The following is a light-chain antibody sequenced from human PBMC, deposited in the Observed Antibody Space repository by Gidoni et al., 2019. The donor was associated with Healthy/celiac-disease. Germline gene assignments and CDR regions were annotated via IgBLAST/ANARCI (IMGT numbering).Light chain of an antibody. Sequence: DIQMTQSPSSLSASVGDRVTITCRASQSISSYLNSYQQKPGKAPKLLIYAASSLQSGVPSRFSGSGSGTDFTLTISSLQPEDFATYSCQQSYSTLPWTFGQGTKVEIK. V-gene: IGKV1-39*01. CDR2: AAS. CDR1: QSISSY. CDR3: QQSYSTLPWT. J-gene: IGKJ1*01.